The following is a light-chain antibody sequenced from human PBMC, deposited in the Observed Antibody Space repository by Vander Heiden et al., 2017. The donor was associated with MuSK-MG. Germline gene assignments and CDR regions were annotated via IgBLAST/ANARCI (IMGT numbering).Light chain of an antibody. CDR3: SSDTSSSTYV. V-gene: IGLV2-14*01. CDR2: DVS. CDR1: SSDVGGYNY. Sequence: QSALTQPASVSGSPGQSLTIPCTGTSSDVGGYNYVSWYQQHPGKAPKLMIYDVSKRPSGVSSRFSGSKSGNTASLTISGHQAEDEADYYCSSDTSSSTYVFGTGTKVTVL. J-gene: IGLJ1*01.